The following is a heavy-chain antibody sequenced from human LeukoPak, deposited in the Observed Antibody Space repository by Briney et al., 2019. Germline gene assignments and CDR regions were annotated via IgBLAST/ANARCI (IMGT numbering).Heavy chain of an antibody. Sequence: GGSLRLSCAASGFTFSSYAMHWVRQAPGKGLEWVAVISYDGSNKYYADSVKGRFTISRDNSKNTLYLQMNSLRAEDTAVYYCGRDMLRGIEAAGLDYWGQGTLVTVSS. D-gene: IGHD6-13*01. CDR2: ISYDGSNK. CDR3: GRDMLRGIEAAGLDY. J-gene: IGHJ4*02. V-gene: IGHV3-30*04. CDR1: GFTFSSYA.